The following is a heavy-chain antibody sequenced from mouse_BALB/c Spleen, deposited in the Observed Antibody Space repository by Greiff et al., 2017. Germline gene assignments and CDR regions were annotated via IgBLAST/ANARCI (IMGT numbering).Heavy chain of an antibody. CDR1: GFTFSDYY. CDR2: ISDGGSYT. J-gene: IGHJ3*01. CDR3: ARDRGYYGTKGFAY. D-gene: IGHD1-1*01. V-gene: IGHV5-4*02. Sequence: EVKLVESGGGLVKPGGSLKLSCAASGFTFSDYYMYWVRQTPEKRLEWVATISDGGSYTYYPDSVKGRFTISRDNAKNNLYLQMSSLKSEDTAMYYCARDRGYYGTKGFAYWGQGTLVTVSA.